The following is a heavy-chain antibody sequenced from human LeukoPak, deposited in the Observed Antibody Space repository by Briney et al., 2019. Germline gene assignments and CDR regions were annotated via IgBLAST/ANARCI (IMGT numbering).Heavy chain of an antibody. CDR2: TYYTGSS. CDR1: GASITSGDYF. CDR3: AIQNYNVVTTDWMGHEGV. J-gene: IGHJ4*02. V-gene: IGHV4-39*01. Sequence: SETLSLTCSVSGASITSGDYFWAWIRQPPGKGLEWIGSTYYTGSSYYNPSLRGRATISVDSSNNQFTLKLTTVTVADTAVYYCAIQNYNVVTTDWMGHEGVWGQGTLVTVS. D-gene: IGHD3-9*01.